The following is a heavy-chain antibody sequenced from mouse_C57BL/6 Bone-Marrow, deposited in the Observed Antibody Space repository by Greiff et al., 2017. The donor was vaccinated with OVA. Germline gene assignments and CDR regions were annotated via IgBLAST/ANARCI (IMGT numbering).Heavy chain of an antibody. CDR3: ARSHYGSSFWYFDV. J-gene: IGHJ1*03. CDR2: LNPNNGGT. CDR1: GYTFTDYY. D-gene: IGHD1-1*01. Sequence: EVQLQQSGPELVKPGASVKISCKASGYTFTDYYMNWVKQSHGKSLEWIGDLNPNNGGTSYNQKFKGKATLTVDKSSSTAYMELRSLTSEDSAVYYGARSHYGSSFWYFDVWGTGTTVTVSS. V-gene: IGHV1-26*01.